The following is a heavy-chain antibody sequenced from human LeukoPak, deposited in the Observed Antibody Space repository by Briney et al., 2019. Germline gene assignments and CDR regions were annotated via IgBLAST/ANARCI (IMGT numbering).Heavy chain of an antibody. D-gene: IGHD2-21*01. CDR3: ASPYCGGDCSIVY. CDR2: IYYRGST. Sequence: GSLRLSCAVSGLTVSSNFMGWGRQAPRKGLEWVGSIYYRGSTYSNPSLKSRVIISVDTSKNQFSLTLSSVTAAHTAVYYCASPYCGGDCSIVYWGQRTLVTVSS. CDR1: GLTVSSNF. J-gene: IGHJ4*02. V-gene: IGHV4-39*01.